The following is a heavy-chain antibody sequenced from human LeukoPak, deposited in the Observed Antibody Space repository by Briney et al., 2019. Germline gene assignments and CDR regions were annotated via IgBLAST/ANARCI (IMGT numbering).Heavy chain of an antibody. V-gene: IGHV3-53*01. Sequence: GGSLRLSCAASGFTFSSNYMSWVRQAPGKGLEWVSVIYSGGSTYYADSVKGRFTISRDNSKNTLYLQMNSLRAEDTAVYYCARVWRYYYDSSGYLDYWGQGTLVTVSS. J-gene: IGHJ4*02. CDR2: IYSGGST. CDR1: GFTFSSNY. CDR3: ARVWRYYYDSSGYLDY. D-gene: IGHD3-22*01.